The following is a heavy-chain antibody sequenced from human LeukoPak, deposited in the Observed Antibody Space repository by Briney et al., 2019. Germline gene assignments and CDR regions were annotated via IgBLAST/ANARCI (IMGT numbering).Heavy chain of an antibody. CDR2: ISSCSSYI. CDR1: GFTFSNYN. CDR3: ASRREGFAFDY. Sequence: GGSLRLSCAASGFTFSNYNMNWVRQAPGKGLEWVSSISSCSSYIYYADSVKGRFTISRDNAKNSLYLQMNSLRAEDTAVYYCASRREGFAFDYWGQGTLVTVSS. V-gene: IGHV3-21*01. J-gene: IGHJ4*02. D-gene: IGHD3-10*01.